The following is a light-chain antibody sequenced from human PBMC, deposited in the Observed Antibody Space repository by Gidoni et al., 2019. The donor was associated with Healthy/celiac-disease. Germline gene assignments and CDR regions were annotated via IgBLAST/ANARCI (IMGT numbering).Light chain of an antibody. CDR2: QDS. V-gene: IGLV3-1*01. CDR1: KLGDKY. J-gene: IGLJ2*01. CDR3: QAWDSSTGEVV. Sequence: SYELTQPPSVSVSPGQTASITCSGDKLGDKYACWYQQKPDQSPVLVIYQDSKRPSGIPERFSGSNSGNTATLTISGTQAMDEADYYCQAWDSSTGEVVFGGGTKLTVL.